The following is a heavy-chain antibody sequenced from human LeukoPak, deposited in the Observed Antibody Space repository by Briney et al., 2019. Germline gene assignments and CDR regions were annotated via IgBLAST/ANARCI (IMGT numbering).Heavy chain of an antibody. J-gene: IGHJ3*02. V-gene: IGHV3-30-3*01. CDR3: ASNRVGGWSNDAFDI. D-gene: IGHD1-14*01. CDR1: GFTFSSYA. Sequence: GGSLRLSCAASGFTFSSYAMHWFRQAPGKGLEWVAVISYDGSNKYYADSVKGRFTISRDNSKNTLYLQMNSLRAEDTAVYYCASNRVGGWSNDAFDIWGQGTMVTVSS. CDR2: ISYDGSNK.